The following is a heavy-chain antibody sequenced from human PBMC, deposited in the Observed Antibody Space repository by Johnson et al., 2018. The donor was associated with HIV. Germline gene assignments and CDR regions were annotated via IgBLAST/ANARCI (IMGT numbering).Heavy chain of an antibody. J-gene: IGHJ3*02. CDR2: INPDGSEE. Sequence: VQLVESGGDLVQPGGSIRLSCVGSGFSFSSYWMSWVRQAPGKGPEWVANINPDGSEENYVDSLEGRFTVSRDNAKNSLYLQIANLRAADTAVYYCARDGLYSSPWDVLTGYSQLAFDIWGQGTMVTVSS. CDR3: ARDGLYSSPWDVLTGYSQLAFDI. D-gene: IGHD3-9*01. V-gene: IGHV3-7*05. CDR1: GFSFSSYW.